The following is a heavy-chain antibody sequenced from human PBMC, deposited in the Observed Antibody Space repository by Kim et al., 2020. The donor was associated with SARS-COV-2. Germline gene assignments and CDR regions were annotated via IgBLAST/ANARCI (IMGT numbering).Heavy chain of an antibody. CDR3: ARMRSYKIYYYYYGMDV. V-gene: IGHV3-48*04. J-gene: IGHJ6*02. D-gene: IGHD1-1*01. CDR1: GFTFSSYS. CDR2: ISSSSSTI. Sequence: GGSLRLSCAASGFTFSSYSMNWVRQAPGKGLEWVSYISSSSSTIYYADSVKGRFTISRDNAKNSLYLQMNSLRAEDTAVYYCARMRSYKIYYYYYGMDVWGQGTTVTVSS.